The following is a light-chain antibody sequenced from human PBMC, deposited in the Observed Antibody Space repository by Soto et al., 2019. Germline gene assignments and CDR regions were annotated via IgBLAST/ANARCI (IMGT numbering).Light chain of an antibody. Sequence: QSALTQPASVSGSPGQSITISCTGASSDVGGYNYVSWYQQRPDEAPKLMIYDVNNRPSGVSNRFSGSKSGNTASLTISGLQAEDEADYYCSSYTGSITYVFGTGTKLTVL. CDR3: SSYTGSITYV. V-gene: IGLV2-14*01. CDR2: DVN. J-gene: IGLJ1*01. CDR1: SSDVGGYNY.